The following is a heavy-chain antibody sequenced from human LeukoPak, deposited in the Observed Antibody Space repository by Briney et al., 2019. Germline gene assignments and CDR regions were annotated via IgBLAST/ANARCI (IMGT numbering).Heavy chain of an antibody. Sequence: GGSLRLSCAASGSIFSSYGMHWVRQAPGKGLEWVAVISYDGSSKDYADSVKGRFTISRDNSKNTLYLQMNSLTVEDTAVYYCAKAADQYYYSYFYYMDVWGKGTTVTVSS. J-gene: IGHJ6*03. D-gene: IGHD2/OR15-2a*01. CDR1: GSIFSSYG. CDR2: ISYDGSSK. CDR3: AKAADQYYYSYFYYMDV. V-gene: IGHV3-30*18.